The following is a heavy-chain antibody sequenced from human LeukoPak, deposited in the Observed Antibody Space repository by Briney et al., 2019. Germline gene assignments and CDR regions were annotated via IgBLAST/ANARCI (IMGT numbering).Heavy chain of an antibody. D-gene: IGHD1-1*01. J-gene: IGHJ4*02. V-gene: IGHV3-49*03. Sequence: GGSLRLSCTSSGFTFREFAVSWFRQAPGKGLEWIGFIRSSIYGGTPKAAASVKGRFIFSRDDSKGVAYLRMNSLKTDDTAVYYCSREWGNGNDLRPDSWGQGTLVTVSS. CDR2: IRSSIYGGTP. CDR3: SREWGNGNDLRPDS. CDR1: GFTFREFA.